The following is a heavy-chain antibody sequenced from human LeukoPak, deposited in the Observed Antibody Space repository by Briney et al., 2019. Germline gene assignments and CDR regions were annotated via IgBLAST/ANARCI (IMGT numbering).Heavy chain of an antibody. J-gene: IGHJ4*02. CDR2: IYTSGST. D-gene: IGHD6-13*01. Sequence: SQTLSLTCTVSGGLISSGSYYWSWIRQPAGKGLEWIGRIYTSGSTNYNPSLKSRVTMSVDTSKNQFSLNLRSVTPEDTAVYYCARNLIPEQLVLNFWGQGTLVTVSS. V-gene: IGHV4-61*02. CDR3: ARNLIPEQLVLNF. CDR1: GGLISSGSYY.